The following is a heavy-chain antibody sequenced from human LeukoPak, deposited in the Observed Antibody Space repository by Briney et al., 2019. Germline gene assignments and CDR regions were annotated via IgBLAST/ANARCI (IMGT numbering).Heavy chain of an antibody. CDR1: GFTFRTYS. Sequence: LRLSCAASGFTFRTYSMNWVRQPPGKGLEWIGYIYYSGSSYYNPSLRGRVTISVDTSKNHFSLKLSSVTAADTAVYYCARNRDGYNSFDYWGQGTLVTVSS. D-gene: IGHD5-24*01. V-gene: IGHV4-31*02. CDR2: IYYSGSS. J-gene: IGHJ4*02. CDR3: ARNRDGYNSFDY.